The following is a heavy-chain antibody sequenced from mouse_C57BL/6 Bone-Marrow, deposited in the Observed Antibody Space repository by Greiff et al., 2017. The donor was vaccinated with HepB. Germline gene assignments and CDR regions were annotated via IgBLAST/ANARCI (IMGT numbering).Heavy chain of an antibody. J-gene: IGHJ4*01. CDR3: ARSPFIVNTWVDY. CDR1: GYTFTSYW. Sequence: QVQLQQPGAELVMPGASVKLSCKASGYTFTSYWMHWVKQRPGQGLEWIGEIDPSDSYTNYNQKFKGKSTLTVDKSSSTAYMQLSSLTSEDSAVYYCARSPFIVNTWVDYWGQGTSVTVSS. V-gene: IGHV1-69*01. D-gene: IGHD2-5*01. CDR2: IDPSDSYT.